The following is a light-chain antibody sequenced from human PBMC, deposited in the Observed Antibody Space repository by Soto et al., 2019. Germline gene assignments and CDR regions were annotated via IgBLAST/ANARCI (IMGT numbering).Light chain of an antibody. CDR2: AAS. CDR3: QKYNSALWT. V-gene: IGKV1-27*01. CDR1: QGITNY. Sequence: DIQMTQSPSSLSASVGDRVTITCRASQGITNYLAWYQQKPGKVPKLLIYAASTLQSRVPSRFSGSGSGTDFTLTISSLQPEDVATYYCQKYNSALWTFGQGTEVDIK. J-gene: IGKJ1*01.